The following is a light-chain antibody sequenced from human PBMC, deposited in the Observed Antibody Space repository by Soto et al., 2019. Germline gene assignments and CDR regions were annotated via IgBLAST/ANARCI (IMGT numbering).Light chain of an antibody. V-gene: IGKV3-11*01. Sequence: EIVLTQSPATLSLSPGERATLSCRASQSVSSYLAWYQQKPGQAPRLLIYDASNRATGIPARVSGSGSGTDVTLTISSLEPEDFAVYYCEQRSNSFTFGPGTKVDIK. CDR3: EQRSNSFT. CDR1: QSVSSY. CDR2: DAS. J-gene: IGKJ3*01.